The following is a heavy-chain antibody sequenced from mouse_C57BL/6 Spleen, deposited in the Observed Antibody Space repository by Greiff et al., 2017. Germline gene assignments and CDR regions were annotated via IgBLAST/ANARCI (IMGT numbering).Heavy chain of an antibody. CDR1: GYTFTSYW. CDR3: ARGYGSSYDAMDY. V-gene: IGHV1-69*01. Sequence: VQLQQPGAELVMPGASVKLSCKASGYTFTSYWMHWVKQRPGQGLAWIGEIDPSDSYTNYNQKFKGKSTLTVDKSSSTAYMQLSSLTSEDSAVYYCARGYGSSYDAMDYWGQGTSVTVSS. J-gene: IGHJ4*01. CDR2: IDPSDSYT. D-gene: IGHD1-1*01.